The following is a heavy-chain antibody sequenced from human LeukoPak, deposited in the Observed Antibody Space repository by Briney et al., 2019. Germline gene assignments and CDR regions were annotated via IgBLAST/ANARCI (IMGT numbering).Heavy chain of an antibody. J-gene: IGHJ4*02. V-gene: IGHV3-7*01. Sequence: GSLRLSCAASGFSFSSFWMSWVRLAPGKGLEWVANIKQDGSNQQYVDSVKGRFTISRDNAKNSLYLQMTSLRAEDTAVYYCARFSRSTPVVFWGQGTLVTVSP. D-gene: IGHD2-15*01. CDR1: GFSFSSFW. CDR3: ARFSRSTPVVF. CDR2: IKQDGSNQ.